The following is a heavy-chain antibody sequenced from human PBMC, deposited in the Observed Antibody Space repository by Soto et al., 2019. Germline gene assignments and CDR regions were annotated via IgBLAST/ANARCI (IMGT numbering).Heavy chain of an antibody. Sequence: PGGSLILSCAASGFTFSSYWMSWVRQAPGKGLEWVANIKQDGSEKYYVDSVKGRFTISRDNAKNSLYLQMNSLRAEDTAVYYCARDRFQGGQLAARNPLGYWGQGTLVTVSS. CDR1: GFTFSSYW. CDR3: ARDRFQGGQLAARNPLGY. V-gene: IGHV3-7*05. J-gene: IGHJ4*02. CDR2: IKQDGSEK. D-gene: IGHD6-6*01.